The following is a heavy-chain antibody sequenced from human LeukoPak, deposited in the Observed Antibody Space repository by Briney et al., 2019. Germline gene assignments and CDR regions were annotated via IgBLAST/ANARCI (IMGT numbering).Heavy chain of an antibody. V-gene: IGHV1-69*13. J-gene: IGHJ4*02. Sequence: ASVKVSCKASGGTFSSYAISWVRQAPGQGLEWMGGIIPIFGTADYAQKFQGRVTITADESTSTAYMELSSLRSEDTAVYYCARGPWYSSGWYSDYWGQGTLVTVSS. CDR2: IIPIFGTA. D-gene: IGHD6-19*01. CDR3: ARGPWYSSGWYSDY. CDR1: GGTFSSYA.